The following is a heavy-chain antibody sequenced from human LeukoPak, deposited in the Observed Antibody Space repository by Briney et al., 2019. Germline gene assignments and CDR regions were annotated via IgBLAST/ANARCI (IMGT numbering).Heavy chain of an antibody. V-gene: IGHV3-30*04. CDR2: ISYDGSNK. D-gene: IGHD6-13*01. Sequence: GGSLRLSCAASGFTFSSYAMHWVRQAPGKGLEWVAVISYDGSNKYYADSVKGRFTISRDNSKNTLYLQMNSLRAEDTAVHYCARGPAGIAAAVFDYRGQGTLVTVSS. J-gene: IGHJ4*02. CDR3: ARGPAGIAAAVFDY. CDR1: GFTFSSYA.